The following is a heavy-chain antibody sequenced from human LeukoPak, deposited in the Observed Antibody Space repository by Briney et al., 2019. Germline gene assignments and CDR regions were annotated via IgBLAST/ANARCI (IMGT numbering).Heavy chain of an antibody. J-gene: IGHJ6*02. CDR1: GFTFSSYA. D-gene: IGHD3-10*01. Sequence: GGSLRLSCAASGFTFSSYAMHWVRQAPGKGLEWVAVISYDGSNKYYADSVKGRFTISRDNSKNSLYLQMNSLRDVDTAAYYCARAPTMMVRGVIWNYGMDVWGQGTTVTVSS. CDR3: ARAPTMMVRGVIWNYGMDV. CDR2: ISYDGSNK. V-gene: IGHV3-30*04.